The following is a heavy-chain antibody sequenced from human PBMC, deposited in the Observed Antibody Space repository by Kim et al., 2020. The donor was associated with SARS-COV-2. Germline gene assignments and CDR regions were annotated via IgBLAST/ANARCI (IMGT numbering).Heavy chain of an antibody. V-gene: IGHV3-21*01. D-gene: IGHD6-13*01. CDR1: GFTFSSYS. Sequence: GGSLRLSCVASGFTFSSYSMNWVRQAPGKGLEWVSSISSSSSYIYYADSVKGRFTISRDNAKNSLYLQMNSLRAEDTAVYYCARDGYSSSWYNRRAFDIWGQGTMVTVSS. J-gene: IGHJ3*02. CDR2: ISSSSSYI. CDR3: ARDGYSSSWYNRRAFDI.